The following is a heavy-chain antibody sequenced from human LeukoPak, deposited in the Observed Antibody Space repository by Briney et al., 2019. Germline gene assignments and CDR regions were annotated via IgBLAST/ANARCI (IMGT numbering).Heavy chain of an antibody. V-gene: IGHV3-48*03. J-gene: IGHJ4*02. D-gene: IGHD1-26*01. Sequence: PGGPLRLSCAASGFTFSSYEMNWVRQAPGKGLEWVSYISSSGSTIYYADSVKGRFTISRDNAKNSLYLQMNSLRAEDTAVYYCARDRSYANDYWGQGTLVTVSS. CDR1: GFTFSSYE. CDR3: ARDRSYANDY. CDR2: ISSSGSTI.